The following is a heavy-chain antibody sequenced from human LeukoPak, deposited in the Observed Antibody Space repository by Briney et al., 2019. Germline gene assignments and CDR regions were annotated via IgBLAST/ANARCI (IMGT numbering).Heavy chain of an antibody. D-gene: IGHD5-12*01. CDR2: IIPIFGTA. V-gene: IGHV1-69*05. CDR1: GGTFSSYA. CDR3: ARGLGGGYEHYYFDY. Sequence: SVKVSCKASGGTFSSYAISWVRQAPGQGLGWMRRIIPIFGTANYAQKFQGRVTITTDESTSTAYMELSSLRSEGTAVYYCARGLGGGYEHYYFDYWGQGTLVTVSS. J-gene: IGHJ4*02.